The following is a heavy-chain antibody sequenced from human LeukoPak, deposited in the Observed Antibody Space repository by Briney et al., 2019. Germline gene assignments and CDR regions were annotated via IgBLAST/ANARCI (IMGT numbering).Heavy chain of an antibody. V-gene: IGHV4-4*07. D-gene: IGHD2-15*01. Sequence: SETLSLTCTVSGGSISSYYWSWIRQPAGKGLEWIGRISSSGSTNYSPSLKSRLTMSVDTSKTQFALNLSSVTAAGTAVYYCAREGGIWRYFDYWGQGTLVTVSS. CDR3: AREGGIWRYFDY. CDR1: GGSISSYY. CDR2: ISSSGST. J-gene: IGHJ4*02.